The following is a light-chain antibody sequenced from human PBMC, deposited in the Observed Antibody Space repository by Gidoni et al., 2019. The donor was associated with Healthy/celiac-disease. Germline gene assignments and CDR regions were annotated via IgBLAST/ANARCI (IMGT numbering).Light chain of an antibody. J-gene: IGKJ2*01. CDR1: QSVLYSSNNKTY. Sequence: IVMTQSPDSLAVSLGERATINRKSSQSVLYSSNNKTYLAWYQQKPGQPPKLLIYWASTRESGVPDRFSGSGSGTDFTLTISSLQAEDVAVYYCQQYYSTPYTFXQXTKLEIK. CDR3: QQYYSTPYT. V-gene: IGKV4-1*01. CDR2: WAS.